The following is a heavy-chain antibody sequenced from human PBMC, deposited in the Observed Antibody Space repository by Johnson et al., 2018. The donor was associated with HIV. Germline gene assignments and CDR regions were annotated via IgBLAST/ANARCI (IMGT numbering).Heavy chain of an antibody. CDR1: GFTFSNYG. CDR3: AKPPREVTVVDAFDI. V-gene: IGHV3-30*02. J-gene: IGHJ3*02. D-gene: IGHD4-23*01. CDR2: IRYDESNK. Sequence: QVQLVESGGGVVQPGGSPRLSCAASGFTFSNYGMHWVRQAPGKGLEWVAFIRYDESNKYYADSLKGRFTISRDNSKNTLFLQMNSLRPEDTALYSCAKPPREVTVVDAFDIWGQGTMVTVSS.